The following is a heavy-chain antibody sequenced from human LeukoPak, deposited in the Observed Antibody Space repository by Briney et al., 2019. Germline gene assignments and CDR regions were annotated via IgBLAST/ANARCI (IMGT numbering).Heavy chain of an antibody. CDR2: IDWNGGNA. CDR1: GFTFDGYG. CDR3: ARVRGVLSYGMDV. V-gene: IGHV3-20*01. J-gene: IGHJ6*02. Sequence: GGSLRLSCAASGFTFDGYGMSWVRQAPGKGLEWVSAIDWNGGNAGYADSVKGRFTISRDNAKNSLYLHLNSLRAEDTALYHCARVRGVLSYGMDVWGQGTTVTVSS. D-gene: IGHD3-10*01.